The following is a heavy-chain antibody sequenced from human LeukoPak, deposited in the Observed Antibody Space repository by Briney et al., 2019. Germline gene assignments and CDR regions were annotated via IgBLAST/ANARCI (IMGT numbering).Heavy chain of an antibody. J-gene: IGHJ4*02. V-gene: IGHV3-7*01. CDR1: GFTFSSYW. CDR2: IKQDGSEK. CDR3: ARDIVPHFVRISGWNY. D-gene: IGHD6-19*01. Sequence: GGSLRLSCAASGFTFSSYWMSWVRQAPGKGLEWVANIKQDGSEKYYVDSVKGQFTISRDNAKNSLYLQMNSLRAEDTAVYYCARDIVPHFVRISGWNYWGQGTLVTVSS.